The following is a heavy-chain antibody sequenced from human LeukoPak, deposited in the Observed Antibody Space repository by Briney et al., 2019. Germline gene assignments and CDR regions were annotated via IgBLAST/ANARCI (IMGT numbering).Heavy chain of an antibody. CDR1: GFTFSSYT. Sequence: GGSLRLSCAASGFTFSSYTMNWVRQAPGKGLEWVSSISSSSSYIYYADSVKGRFTISRDNAKNSLYLQVNTLRAEDTAVYYCARGSDTAMVLFYYFDYWGQGTLVTVSS. D-gene: IGHD5-18*01. V-gene: IGHV3-21*01. CDR3: ARGSDTAMVLFYYFDY. J-gene: IGHJ4*02. CDR2: ISSSSSYI.